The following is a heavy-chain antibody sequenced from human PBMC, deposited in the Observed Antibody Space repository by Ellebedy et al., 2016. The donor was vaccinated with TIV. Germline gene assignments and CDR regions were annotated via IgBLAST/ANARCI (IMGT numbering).Heavy chain of an antibody. J-gene: IGHJ4*02. Sequence: MPSETLSLTCTVSGDSMRPNNWWTWVRQSPKRGLEWLGEVYHNGNAKYTPSLRSRLTISVDTSQKELSLRLTSVTAADTAIYYCARAPLWLGERGMYYDYWGQGIRVTVSS. CDR3: ARAPLWLGERGMYYDY. CDR2: VYHNGNA. CDR1: GDSMRPNNW. V-gene: IGHV4/OR15-8*01. D-gene: IGHD3-10*01.